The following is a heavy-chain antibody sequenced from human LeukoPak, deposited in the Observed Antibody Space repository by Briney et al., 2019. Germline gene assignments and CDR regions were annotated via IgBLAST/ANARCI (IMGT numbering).Heavy chain of an antibody. V-gene: IGHV4-4*07. CDR3: ARDSRYYDFWSGYLDY. Sequence: SETLSLTCSVSSGFISNYYWSWIRQPAGTGLEWIGRISTSGNTNYSPSLKRRVTMSVDTSKNQFFLNLRSVTAADTAVYYCARDSRYYDFWSGYLDYWGQGALVTVSS. D-gene: IGHD3-3*01. CDR2: ISTSGNT. CDR1: SGFISNYY. J-gene: IGHJ4*02.